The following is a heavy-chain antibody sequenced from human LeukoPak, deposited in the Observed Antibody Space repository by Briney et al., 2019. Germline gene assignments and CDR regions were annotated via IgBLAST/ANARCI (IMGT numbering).Heavy chain of an antibody. CDR3: ARSGIAAAFSNWFDP. Sequence: SVKVSCKASGGTFSSYAISWVRQGPGQGLVWMGGIIPIFGTANYAQKFQGRVTITADESTSTAYMELSSLRSEDTAVYYCARSGIAAAFSNWFDPWGQGTLVTVSS. J-gene: IGHJ5*02. D-gene: IGHD6-13*01. CDR2: IIPIFGTA. V-gene: IGHV1-69*13. CDR1: GGTFSSYA.